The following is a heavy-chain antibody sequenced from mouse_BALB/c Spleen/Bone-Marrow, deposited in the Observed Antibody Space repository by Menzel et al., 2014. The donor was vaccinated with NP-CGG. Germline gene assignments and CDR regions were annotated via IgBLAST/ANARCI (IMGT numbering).Heavy chain of an antibody. J-gene: IGHJ3*01. Sequence: VQLQQSGAELAKPGASMKMSCKASDHTFTNYWMHWVKQRPGQGLEWIGYINPSTGYTEYNQKFKDKATLTADKSSSTAYMQLSRLTSEDSAVYYCASYRFAYWGQGTLVTVSA. CDR1: DHTFTNYW. CDR3: ASYRFAY. D-gene: IGHD2-10*01. CDR2: INPSTGYT. V-gene: IGHV1-7*01.